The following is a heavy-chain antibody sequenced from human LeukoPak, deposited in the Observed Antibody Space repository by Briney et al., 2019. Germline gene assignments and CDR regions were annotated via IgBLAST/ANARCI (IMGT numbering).Heavy chain of an antibody. Sequence: GASVKVSCKASGYTFTSYGISWVRQAPGQGLEWMGWINPNSGGTNYAQKFQGRVTTTRDTSTSTAYMELSRLRSDDTAVYYCARDRDLSSAAYYHYMDVWGKGTTVTVSS. CDR1: GYTFTSYG. CDR2: INPNSGGT. CDR3: ARDRDLSSAAYYHYMDV. V-gene: IGHV1-2*02. J-gene: IGHJ6*03. D-gene: IGHD3-16*02.